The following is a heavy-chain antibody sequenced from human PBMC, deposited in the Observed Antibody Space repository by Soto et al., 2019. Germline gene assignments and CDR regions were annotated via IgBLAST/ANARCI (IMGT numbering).Heavy chain of an antibody. D-gene: IGHD2-2*01. CDR1: GGSISSSSYY. J-gene: IGHJ6*02. CDR3: ARQVGSIGMDV. CDR2: IYYSGST. V-gene: IGHV4-39*01. Sequence: SETLSLTCSVSGGSISSSSYYWGWIRQPPGKGLEWIGSIYYSGSTYYNPSLKSRVTISVDTSKNQFSLKLSSVTAADTAVYYCARQVGSIGMDVWGQGTTVTVSS.